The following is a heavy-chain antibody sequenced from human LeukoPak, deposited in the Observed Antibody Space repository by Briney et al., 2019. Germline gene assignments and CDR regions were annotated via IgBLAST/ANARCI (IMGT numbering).Heavy chain of an antibody. CDR1: GGSISSYH. CDR3: VRHSLRLTDSNFDY. Sequence: SETLSLTCTVSGGSISSYHWSWIRQPPGKGLEWIGFVHDGGRTKYNPSLKSQLPISVDTSKNQFSLKLSSVTAADTAVYYCVRHSLRLTDSNFDYWGPGELVTVSS. CDR2: VHDGGRT. D-gene: IGHD5-12*01. V-gene: IGHV4-59*08. J-gene: IGHJ4*02.